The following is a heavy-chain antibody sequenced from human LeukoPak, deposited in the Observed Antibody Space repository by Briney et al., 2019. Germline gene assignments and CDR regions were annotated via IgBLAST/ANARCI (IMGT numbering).Heavy chain of an antibody. CDR1: GYTFTSYY. CDR2: ISAYNGNT. J-gene: IGHJ4*02. V-gene: IGHV1-18*04. Sequence: ASVKVSCKASGYTFTSYYMHWVRQAPGQGLEWMGWISAYNGNTNYAQKLQGRVTMTTDTSTSTAYMELRSLRSDDTAVYYCARGYYYGSGSYSAVDYWGQGTLVTVSS. D-gene: IGHD3-10*01. CDR3: ARGYYYGSGSYSAVDY.